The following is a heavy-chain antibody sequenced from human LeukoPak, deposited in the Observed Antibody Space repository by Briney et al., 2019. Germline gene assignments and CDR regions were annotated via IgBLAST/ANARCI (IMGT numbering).Heavy chain of an antibody. J-gene: IGHJ6*03. Sequence: PGGSLRLSCAASGFTFSSYWMSWVRQAPGKGLEWVANIKQDGSEKYYVDSVKGRFTISRDNAKNSLYLQMNSLRAEDTAVYYCARDPTHSLLWFGELNYYYYMDVWGKGTTVTVSS. V-gene: IGHV3-7*01. CDR3: ARDPTHSLLWFGELNYYYYMDV. CDR2: IKQDGSEK. CDR1: GFTFSSYW. D-gene: IGHD3-10*01.